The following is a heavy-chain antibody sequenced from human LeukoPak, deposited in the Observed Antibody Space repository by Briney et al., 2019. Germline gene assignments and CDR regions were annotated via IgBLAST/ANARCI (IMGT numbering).Heavy chain of an antibody. CDR2: IYYSGST. J-gene: IGHJ5*02. V-gene: IGHV4-59*01. CDR1: GGSISSYY. Sequence: SETLSLTCTVSGGSISSYYRSWIRQPPGKGLEWIGYIYYSGSTNYNPSLKSRVTISVDTSKNQFSLKLSSVTAADTAVYYCARAKLWLRPPLTNNWFDPWGQGTLVTVSS. D-gene: IGHD5-18*01. CDR3: ARAKLWLRPPLTNNWFDP.